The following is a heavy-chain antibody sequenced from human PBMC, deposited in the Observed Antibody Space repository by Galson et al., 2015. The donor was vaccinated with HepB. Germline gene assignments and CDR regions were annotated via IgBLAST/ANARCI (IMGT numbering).Heavy chain of an antibody. J-gene: IGHJ4*02. V-gene: IGHV3-30*18. CDR3: AKVFGTGILTGNLFDY. CDR2: ISYDGSNK. Sequence: SLRLSCAASGFTFSSYGMHWVRQAPGKGLEWVAVISYDGSNKYYADSVKGRFTISRDNSKNTLYLQMNSLRAEDTAVYYCAKVFGTGILTGNLFDYWGQGTLVTVSS. D-gene: IGHD3-9*01. CDR1: GFTFSSYG.